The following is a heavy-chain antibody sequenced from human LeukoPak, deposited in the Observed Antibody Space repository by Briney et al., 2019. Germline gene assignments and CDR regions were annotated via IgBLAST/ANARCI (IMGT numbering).Heavy chain of an antibody. D-gene: IGHD2-15*01. CDR3: ARVVAATWGSEFDP. CDR2: INPNSGGT. J-gene: IGHJ5*02. V-gene: IGHV1-2*02. Sequence: ASVKVSCKASGYTFTGYYMHWVRQAPGQGLEWMGWINPNSGGTNYAQKFQGRVSMTRDTSISTAYMELSRLRSDDTAVYYCARVVAATWGSEFDPWGQGTLVTVSS. CDR1: GYTFTGYY.